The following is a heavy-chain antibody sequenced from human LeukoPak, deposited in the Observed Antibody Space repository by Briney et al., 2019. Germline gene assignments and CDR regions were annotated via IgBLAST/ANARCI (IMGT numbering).Heavy chain of an antibody. CDR2: ITRSSSYI. V-gene: IGHV3-21*01. CDR1: GFTFSTYS. D-gene: IGHD3-22*01. Sequence: GSLRLSCAASGFTFSTYSMNWVRQAPGKGLEWVSSITRSSSYIYYADSVKGRFTIARDNAKNSLYLQMNSLRADDTAVYYCARHVVAVGFDYWGRGTLVTVSS. J-gene: IGHJ4*02. CDR3: ARHVVAVGFDY.